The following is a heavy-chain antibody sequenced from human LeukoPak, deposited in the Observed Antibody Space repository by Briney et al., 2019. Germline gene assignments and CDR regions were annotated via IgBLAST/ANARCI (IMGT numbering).Heavy chain of an antibody. CDR2: IWYDGSNK. CDR1: GFTLSSYG. CDR3: ARDARIQLWFNFDY. V-gene: IGHV3-33*01. Sequence: GGSLRLSCAASGFTLSSYGMHWVRQAPGKGLEWVAVIWYDGSNKYYADSVKGRFTISRDNSKNTLYLQMNSLRAEDTAVYYCARDARIQLWFNFDYWGQGTLVTVSS. D-gene: IGHD5-18*01. J-gene: IGHJ4*02.